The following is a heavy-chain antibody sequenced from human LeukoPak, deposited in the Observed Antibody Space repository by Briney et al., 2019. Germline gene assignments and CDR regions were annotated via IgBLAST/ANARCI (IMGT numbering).Heavy chain of an antibody. J-gene: IGHJ4*02. CDR1: GGSISSSSYY. D-gene: IGHD6-6*01. V-gene: IGHV4-39*01. CDR3: ARMFSYSGLAGSDY. CDR2: IFYTGST. Sequence: SETLSLTCTVSGGSISSSSYYWGWIRQPPGKGLEWIGIIFYTGSTYYSPSLKSRLTISVDTSKNQFSLKLSSVTAADTAVYYCARMFSYSGLAGSDYSGQGTLVPVSS.